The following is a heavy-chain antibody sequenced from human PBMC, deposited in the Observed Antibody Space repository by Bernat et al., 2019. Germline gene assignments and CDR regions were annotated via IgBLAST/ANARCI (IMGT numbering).Heavy chain of an antibody. CDR3: ARENSGIKGIFFDY. Sequence: DVQLVGSGGGLVQPGGSLRLSCAASGFMFSTYWMSWVRQAPGKGLGWVANIKQDGSGKYYVDSVKGRFTISRDSAKNSLYLQMNSLRAEDTAVYYCARENSGIKGIFFDYWGQGILVTVSS. D-gene: IGHD1-26*01. J-gene: IGHJ4*02. CDR2: IKQDGSGK. CDR1: GFMFSTYW. V-gene: IGHV3-7*03.